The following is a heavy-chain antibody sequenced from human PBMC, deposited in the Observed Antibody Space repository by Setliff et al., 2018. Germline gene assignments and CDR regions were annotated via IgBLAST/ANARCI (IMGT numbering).Heavy chain of an antibody. J-gene: IGHJ6*03. V-gene: IGHV4-59*01. CDR3: ARAPPSSGRTPRGYYYYYMDV. D-gene: IGHD6-19*01. Sequence: SETLSLTCTVSGGSISSYYWSWIRQPPGKGLEWIGYMYYSGSTNYNPSFKSRVTISVDTSKNQFSLKLSSVTAADTAVYYCARAPPSSGRTPRGYYYYYMDVWGKGTTVTVS. CDR2: MYYSGST. CDR1: GGSISSYY.